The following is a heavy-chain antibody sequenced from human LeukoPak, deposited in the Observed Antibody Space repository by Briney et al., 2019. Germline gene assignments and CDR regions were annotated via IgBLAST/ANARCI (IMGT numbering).Heavy chain of an antibody. J-gene: IGHJ5*02. CDR1: GGSISTYY. V-gene: IGHV4-59*01. CDR3: ARGGNYWPQWWFDP. CDR2: IYYTGST. Sequence: PSGTLSLTCAVSGGSISTYYWSWIRQPPGKGLEWIGYIYYTGSTSYNPSLKSRVTMSLGASKNQFSLELNSVTPADTAVYYCARGGNYWPQWWFDPWGRGTLVSVSS. D-gene: IGHD1-26*01.